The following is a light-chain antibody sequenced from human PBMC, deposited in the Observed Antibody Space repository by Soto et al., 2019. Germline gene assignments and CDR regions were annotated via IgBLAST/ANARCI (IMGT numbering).Light chain of an antibody. V-gene: IGKV3-20*01. CDR2: GAS. CDR3: QQYGSSRIT. Sequence: EIVLTQSPGTLPLSPGERATLSCRASQSVSSSYLAWYQQKPGQAPRLLIYGASSRATGIPDRFSGSGSGTDFTLTISRLVPEDFAVYYCQQYGSSRITFGQGTRLEIK. CDR1: QSVSSSY. J-gene: IGKJ5*01.